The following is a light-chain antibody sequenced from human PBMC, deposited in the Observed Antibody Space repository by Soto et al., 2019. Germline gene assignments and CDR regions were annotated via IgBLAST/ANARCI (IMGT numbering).Light chain of an antibody. Sequence: DIQLTQSPSSLSASVGDRVTITCRASQTIDTYVNWYQHKPGTAPKVLIYAATYLQNGVPSRFSGTGSGADFTLTISCLQSEDFATYYCQQYYSFPWTFGQGTKVDIK. CDR2: AAT. CDR1: QTIDTY. CDR3: QQYYSFPWT. V-gene: IGKV1-39*01. J-gene: IGKJ1*01.